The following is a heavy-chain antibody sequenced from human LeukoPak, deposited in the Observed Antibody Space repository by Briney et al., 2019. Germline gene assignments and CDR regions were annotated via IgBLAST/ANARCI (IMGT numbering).Heavy chain of an antibody. CDR2: IKQGGREE. CDR3: ARDNGGWFDT. V-gene: IGHV3-7*03. D-gene: IGHD3-10*01. Sequence: GGSLRLSCVASEFIFSDYWMSWVRQAPRKGLEWVANIKQGGREEKYVSSVKGRFAISRDDAKSTLYLQMDSLSGDDTAVYYCARDNGGWFDTWGRGTLVTVSS. CDR1: EFIFSDYW. J-gene: IGHJ5*02.